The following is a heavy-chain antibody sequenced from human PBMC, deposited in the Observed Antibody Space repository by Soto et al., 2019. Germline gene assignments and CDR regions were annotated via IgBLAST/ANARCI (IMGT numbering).Heavy chain of an antibody. CDR3: ARDPRGYSYGYEDQTYYGMDV. V-gene: IGHV4-30-4*01. Sequence: SETLSLTCTVSGGSISSGDYYWSWIRQPPGKGLEWIGYIYYSGSTYYNPSLKSRVTISVDTSKNQFSLKLSSVTAADTAVYYCARDPRGYSYGYEDQTYYGMDVWGQGTTVTV. J-gene: IGHJ6*02. D-gene: IGHD5-18*01. CDR1: GGSISSGDYY. CDR2: IYYSGST.